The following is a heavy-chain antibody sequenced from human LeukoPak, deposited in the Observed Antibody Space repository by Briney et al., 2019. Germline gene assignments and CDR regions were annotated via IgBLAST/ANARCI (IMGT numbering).Heavy chain of an antibody. CDR1: GGSINSYY. J-gene: IGHJ4*02. CDR2: IYYSGST. V-gene: IGHV4-39*01. D-gene: IGHD3-9*01. Sequence: SETLSLTCSVSGGSINSYYWGWIRQPPGKGLEWIGSIYYSGSTYCNPSLKSRVTISVDTSKNQFSLKLTSVTAADTAVYYCARLGGITIFSYWGQGTLVTVSS. CDR3: ARLGGITIFSY.